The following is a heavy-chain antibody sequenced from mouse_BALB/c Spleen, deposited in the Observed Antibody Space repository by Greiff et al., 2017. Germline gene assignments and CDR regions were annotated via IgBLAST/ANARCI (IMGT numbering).Heavy chain of an antibody. Sequence: EVQGVESGPGLVKPSQSLSLTCTVTGYSITSDYAWNWIRQFPGNKLEWMGYISYSGSTSYNPSLKSRISITRDTSKNQFFLQLNSVTTEDTATYYCARNYGSRRYFDYWGQGTTLTVSS. CDR2: ISYSGST. D-gene: IGHD1-1*01. V-gene: IGHV3-2*02. J-gene: IGHJ2*01. CDR1: GYSITSDYA. CDR3: ARNYGSRRYFDY.